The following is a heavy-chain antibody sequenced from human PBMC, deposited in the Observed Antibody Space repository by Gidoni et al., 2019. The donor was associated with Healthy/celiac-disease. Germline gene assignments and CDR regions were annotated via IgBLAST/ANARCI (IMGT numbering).Heavy chain of an antibody. CDR2: MYSGGST. CDR3: ARDEGYYYGMDV. V-gene: IGHV3-53*01. CDR1: GFTAGRNY. Sequence: EVQLVASGGGLIQPGGSPRLSCAASGFTAGRNYMSWVRQAAGKGLEWVSVMYSGGSTYYADSVKGRFTISRDNSKNTLYLQMNSLRAEDTAVYYCARDEGYYYGMDVWGQGTTVTVSS. J-gene: IGHJ6*02.